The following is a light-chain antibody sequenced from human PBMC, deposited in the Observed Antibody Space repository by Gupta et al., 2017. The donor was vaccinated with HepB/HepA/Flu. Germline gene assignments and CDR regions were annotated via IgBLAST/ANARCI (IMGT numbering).Light chain of an antibody. CDR2: VAS. V-gene: IGKV1-39*01. Sequence: DIQMTQSPSSLSASVGDRVTITCRASQSIRSHLNWYQQKPGKAPKVLIYVASRLQTGVPSRFSGSGSGTEFTLTISRLQPEDFAIYYCQHRVNIPYTFGQGTMVEIK. J-gene: IGKJ1*01. CDR3: QHRVNIPYT. CDR1: QSIRSH.